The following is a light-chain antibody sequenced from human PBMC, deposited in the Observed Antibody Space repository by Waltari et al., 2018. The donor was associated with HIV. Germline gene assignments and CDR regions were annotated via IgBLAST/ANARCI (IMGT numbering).Light chain of an antibody. CDR2: WAS. CDR3: QQYYISPYT. J-gene: IGKJ2*01. Sequence: DVVMNQSPDSLAVSLGERATITCTSGHSVFYTTSQKNFLAWYQQKPGQSPKLLISWASTRESGIPDRFSGSGSETDFTLTISSLQAEDVAVYYCQQYYISPYTFGQGTKVEI. V-gene: IGKV4-1*01. CDR1: HSVFYTTSQKNF.